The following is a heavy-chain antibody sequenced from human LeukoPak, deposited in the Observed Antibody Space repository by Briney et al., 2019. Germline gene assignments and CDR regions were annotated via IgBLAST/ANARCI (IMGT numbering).Heavy chain of an antibody. CDR2: IIPIFGTP. J-gene: IGHJ4*02. D-gene: IGHD6-6*01. CDR1: GVTFSSYA. CDR3: ARVQYRNSMGLDY. Sequence: SVKVSCKTSGVTFSSYAINWVRQAPGQGLEWMGGIIPIFGTPNYAQKFQGRVTITADRLTSTAFMELSGLRSEDTAVYYCARVQYRNSMGLDYWGQGTLVTVSS. V-gene: IGHV1-69*06.